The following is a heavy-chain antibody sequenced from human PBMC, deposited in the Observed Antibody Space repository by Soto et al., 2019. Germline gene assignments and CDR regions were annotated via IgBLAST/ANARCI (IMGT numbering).Heavy chain of an antibody. Sequence: SETLSLTCAVSGASISSSHWWSWVRQPPGKGLEWIGQIFHSGSNNYNPSLKSRVTISLDKSKNQFSLNLRSVTAADTAVYYCASHEAGYNYDSWGQGTLVTVSS. CDR2: IFHSGSN. CDR1: GASISSSHW. V-gene: IGHV4-4*02. CDR3: ASHEAGYNYDS. J-gene: IGHJ5*01. D-gene: IGHD5-12*01.